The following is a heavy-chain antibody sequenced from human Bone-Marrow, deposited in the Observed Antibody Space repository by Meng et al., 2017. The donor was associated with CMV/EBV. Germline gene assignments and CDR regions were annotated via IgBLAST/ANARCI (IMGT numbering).Heavy chain of an antibody. CDR1: GGTFSDSG. CDR3: ATRNSRPTSYHYARDV. D-gene: IGHD2-2*01. CDR2: IIPMLGTP. Sequence: KASGKAFGGTFSDSGFTWVRQVPGEGLEWLGGIIPMLGTPNTAQRFLGRVTITADESTNTVYMEISGLKSEDTAVYYCATRNSRPTSYHYARDVWGQGTTVTVSS. J-gene: IGHJ6*02. V-gene: IGHV1-69*01.